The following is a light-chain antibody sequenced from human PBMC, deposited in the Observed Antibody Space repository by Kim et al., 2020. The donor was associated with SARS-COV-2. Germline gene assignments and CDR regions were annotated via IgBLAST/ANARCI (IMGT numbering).Light chain of an antibody. J-gene: IGLJ1*01. CDR1: SSDVDGYNY. Sequence: QSALTQPRSVSGSPGQSVTISCTGTSSDVDGYNYVSWYQQHPGKAPKLMIYDVSKRPSGVPDRFPGSKSGNTASLTISGLQAEDEADYYCCSYAGSYTFVFGTGTKVTVL. CDR3: CSYAGSYTFV. V-gene: IGLV2-11*01. CDR2: DVS.